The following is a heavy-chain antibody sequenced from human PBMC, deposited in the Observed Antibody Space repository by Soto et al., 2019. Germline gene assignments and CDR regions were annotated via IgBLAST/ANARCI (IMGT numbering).Heavy chain of an antibody. CDR2: ISSSSSTI. CDR1: GFTFSSYS. V-gene: IGHV3-48*01. J-gene: IGHJ4*02. D-gene: IGHD3-10*01. CDR3: ARDRSGGPIRIGAPDY. Sequence: GGSLRLSCAASGFTFSSYSMNWVRQAPGKGLEWVSYISSSSSTIYYADSVKGRFTISRDNAKNSLYLQMNSLRAEDTAVYYCARDRSGGPIRIGAPDYWGQGTLVTVSS.